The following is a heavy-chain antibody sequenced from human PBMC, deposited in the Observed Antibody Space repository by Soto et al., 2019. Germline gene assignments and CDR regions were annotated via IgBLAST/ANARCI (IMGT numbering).Heavy chain of an antibody. Sequence: SETLSLTCAVSGGSISSYYWSWIRQPPGKGLEWIGYIYYSGSTNYNPSLKSRVTISVDTSKNQFSLKLSSVTAADTAVYYCARTGTTMIRSPGGYWGQGTLVTVSS. V-gene: IGHV4-59*01. CDR3: ARTGTTMIRSPGGY. J-gene: IGHJ4*02. D-gene: IGHD1-7*01. CDR1: GGSISSYY. CDR2: IYYSGST.